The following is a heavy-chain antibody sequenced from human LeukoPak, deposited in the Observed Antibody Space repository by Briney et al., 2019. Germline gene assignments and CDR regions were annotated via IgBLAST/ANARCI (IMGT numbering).Heavy chain of an antibody. D-gene: IGHD2-15*01. CDR1: GFTFSIYS. V-gene: IGHV3-30*02. CDR2: IWYDGTDK. J-gene: IGHJ4*02. CDR3: AKVRYDTTQNGDYFDY. Sequence: PGGSLRLSCATSGFTFSIYSMHWVRQAPGKGLEWVALIWYDGTDKFYANSVKGRFTISRDNSKNMLYLQMNSLRAEDTAVYYCAKVRYDTTQNGDYFDYWGQGTLVTVSS.